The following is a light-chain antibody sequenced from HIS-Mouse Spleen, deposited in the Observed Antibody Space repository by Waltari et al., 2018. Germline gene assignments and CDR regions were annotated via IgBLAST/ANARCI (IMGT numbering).Light chain of an antibody. Sequence: QSALTQPASVSGSPGQSITISCTGPSSDVGGYNYVPWYQQHPGTAPKLMIYDVSNRPTGGSNRICGSKSGNTASLTISGLQAEDEADYYCSSYTSSSTLVFGTGTKVTVL. CDR1: SSDVGGYNY. J-gene: IGLJ1*01. CDR2: DVS. V-gene: IGLV2-14*03. CDR3: SSYTSSSTLV.